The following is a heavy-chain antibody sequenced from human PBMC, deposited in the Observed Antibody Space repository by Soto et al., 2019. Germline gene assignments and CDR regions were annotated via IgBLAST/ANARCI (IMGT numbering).Heavy chain of an antibody. D-gene: IGHD2-2*01. CDR1: GGSISSSSYY. CDR3: ARDCSSTSCYPYYYYGMDV. V-gene: IGHV4-39*01. Sequence: KPSETLSLTCTVSGGSISSSSYYWGWIRQPPGKGLEWIGSIYYSGSTYYNPSLKSRVTISVDTSKNQFSLKLSSVTAADTAVYYCARDCSSTSCYPYYYYGMDVWGQGTTVTVSS. J-gene: IGHJ6*02. CDR2: IYYSGST.